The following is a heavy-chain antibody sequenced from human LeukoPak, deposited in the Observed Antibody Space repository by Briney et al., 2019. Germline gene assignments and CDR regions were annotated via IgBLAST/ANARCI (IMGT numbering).Heavy chain of an antibody. D-gene: IGHD3-10*01. J-gene: IGHJ3*02. Sequence: GESLKISCKGSGYSFTSYWIGWVRQMPGKGLEWMGIIYPGDSDTRYSPSFQGQVTISADKSISTAYLQWSSLKASDTAMYYCARGRDYYGSGSPDAFDIWGQGTMVTVSS. V-gene: IGHV5-51*01. CDR3: ARGRDYYGSGSPDAFDI. CDR1: GYSFTSYW. CDR2: IYPGDSDT.